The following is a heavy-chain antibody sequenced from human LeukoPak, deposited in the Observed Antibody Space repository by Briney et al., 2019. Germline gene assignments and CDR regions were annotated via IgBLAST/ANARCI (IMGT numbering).Heavy chain of an antibody. D-gene: IGHD3-10*01. CDR3: ARGHGSGSYYNLYYFDY. Sequence: GGSLRLSCAASGFTFSSYWMSWVRQAPGKGLEWVANIKQDGSEKYYVDSVKGRFTISRDNAKNSLYLQMNSLRAEDTAVYYCARGHGSGSYYNLYYFDYWGQGTLVTVSS. CDR1: GFTFSSYW. J-gene: IGHJ4*02. CDR2: IKQDGSEK. V-gene: IGHV3-7*04.